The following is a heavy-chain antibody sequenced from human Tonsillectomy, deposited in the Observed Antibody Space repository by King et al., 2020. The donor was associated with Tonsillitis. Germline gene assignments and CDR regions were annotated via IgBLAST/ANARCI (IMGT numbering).Heavy chain of an antibody. D-gene: IGHD1-26*01. CDR3: VGIIGSFQMWGLDY. V-gene: IGHV3-72*01. J-gene: IGHJ4*02. CDR2: TKNKANSYTT. CDR1: GFTFSDHY. Sequence: VQLVESGGGLVQPGGSLRLSCAASGFTFSDHYMDWVRQAPGKGLEWVGRTKNKANSYTTQYAASVKGRFTIPRDDSKNSLYLQMHSLKTEDTAVYYCVGIIGSFQMWGLDYWGQGTLVTVSS.